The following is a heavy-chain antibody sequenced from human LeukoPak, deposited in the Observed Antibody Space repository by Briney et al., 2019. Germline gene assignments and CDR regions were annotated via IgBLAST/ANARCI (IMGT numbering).Heavy chain of an antibody. V-gene: IGHV3-7*04. CDR3: ARGRQLGY. CDR2: IKEEGSEK. D-gene: IGHD6-13*01. CDR1: GFTFSNYW. J-gene: IGHJ4*02. Sequence: GGSLRLSCAASGFTFSNYWMSGVRQAPGKGLGCVANIKEEGSEKYYVDSVKGRFTISRDNARNSLYLQMNSLRVEDTAVYYCARGRQLGYWGQGTLVSVSS.